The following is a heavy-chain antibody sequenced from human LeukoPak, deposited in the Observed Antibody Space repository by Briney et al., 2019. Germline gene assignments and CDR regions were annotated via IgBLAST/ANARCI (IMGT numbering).Heavy chain of an antibody. Sequence: GSSVKVSCKASGYTFTSYALHWVRQAPGQGLEWMGWINACNGNTKYSQKFQGRVTINRDTSASTAYMELSSLGSEDTAVYYCARDLRVGATGDYWGQGTLVTVSS. CDR3: ARDLRVGATGDY. CDR2: INACNGNT. J-gene: IGHJ4*02. CDR1: GYTFTSYA. V-gene: IGHV1-3*01. D-gene: IGHD1-26*01.